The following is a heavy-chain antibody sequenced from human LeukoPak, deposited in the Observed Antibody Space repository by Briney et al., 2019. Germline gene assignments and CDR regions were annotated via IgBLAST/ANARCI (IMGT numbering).Heavy chain of an antibody. CDR1: GGSFSGYY. J-gene: IGHJ6*03. D-gene: IGHD2-2*01. V-gene: IGHV4-34*01. CDR2: INHSGST. Sequence: SETLFLTCAVYGGSFSGYYWSWIRQPPGKGLEWIGEINHSGSTNYNPSLKSRVTISVDTSKNQFSLKLNSVTAADTAVYYCARDRQTYCSGTSCPVNYYYYYMDVWGKGTTVTVSS. CDR3: ARDRQTYCSGTSCPVNYYYYYMDV.